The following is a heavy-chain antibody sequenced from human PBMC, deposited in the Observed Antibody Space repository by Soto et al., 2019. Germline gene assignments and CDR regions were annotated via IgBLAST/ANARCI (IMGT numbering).Heavy chain of an antibody. CDR1: GGSFSGYY. Sequence: PSETLSLTCAVYGGSFSGYYWSWIRQPPGEGLEWIGEINHSGSTNYNPSLKSRVTISVDTSKNQFSLKLSSVTAADTAVYYCARADSSSWYPGYWGQGTLVTVSS. D-gene: IGHD6-13*01. V-gene: IGHV4-34*01. CDR3: ARADSSSWYPGY. CDR2: INHSGST. J-gene: IGHJ4*02.